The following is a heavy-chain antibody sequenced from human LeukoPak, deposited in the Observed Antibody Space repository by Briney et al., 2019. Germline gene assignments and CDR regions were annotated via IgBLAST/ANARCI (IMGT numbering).Heavy chain of an antibody. CDR1: GGSISSYY. CDR2: IYYSGST. Sequence: PSETLSLTCTVSGGSISSYYWSWIRQPPGKGLEWIGYIYYSGSTNYNPSLKSRVTISVDTSKNQFSLKLSSVTAADTAVYYCARVLAYCSSTSCYYGDYWGQGTLVTVSS. V-gene: IGHV4-59*08. CDR3: ARVLAYCSSTSCYYGDY. D-gene: IGHD2-2*01. J-gene: IGHJ4*02.